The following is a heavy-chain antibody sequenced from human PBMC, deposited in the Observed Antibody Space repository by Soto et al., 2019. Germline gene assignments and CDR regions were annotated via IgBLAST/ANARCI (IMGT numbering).Heavy chain of an antibody. CDR3: ARDRGYSYGYYYYYGMDV. J-gene: IGHJ6*02. V-gene: IGHV4-31*03. D-gene: IGHD5-18*01. Sequence: PSETLSLTCTVSGGSISSGGYYWSWIRQHPGKGLEWIGYIYYSGSTYYNPSLKSRVTISVDTSKNQFSLKLSSVTAADTAVYYRARDRGYSYGYYYYYGMDVWGQGTTVTVSS. CDR2: IYYSGST. CDR1: GGSISSGGYY.